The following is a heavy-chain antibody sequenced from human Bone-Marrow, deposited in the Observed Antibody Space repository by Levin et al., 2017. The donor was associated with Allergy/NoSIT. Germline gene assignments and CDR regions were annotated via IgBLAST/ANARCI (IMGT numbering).Heavy chain of an antibody. J-gene: IGHJ5*02. CDR3: ARGIPCEDSSGCHP. D-gene: IGHD6-19*01. V-gene: IGHV1-2*02. CDR1: GYTFTGYY. Sequence: VASVKVSCKASGYTFTGYYMHWVRQAPGQGLEWMGWINPNSGGTNYAQKFQGRVTMTRDTSISTAYMELSRLRSDDTAVYYCARGIPCEDSSGCHPWGQGTLVTVSS. CDR2: INPNSGGT.